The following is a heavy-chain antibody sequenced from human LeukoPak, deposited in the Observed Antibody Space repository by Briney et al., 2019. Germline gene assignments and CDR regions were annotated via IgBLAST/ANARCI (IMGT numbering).Heavy chain of an antibody. Sequence: ASVKVSCKASGGTFSSYAISWVRQAPGQGLEWMGRIIPILGIANYAQKFQGRVTITADKSTSTAYMELSSLRSEDTAVYYCARGRGYSYGYPIFDYWGQGTLVTVSS. D-gene: IGHD5-18*01. CDR3: ARGRGYSYGYPIFDY. CDR1: GGTFSSYA. CDR2: IIPILGIA. V-gene: IGHV1-69*04. J-gene: IGHJ4*02.